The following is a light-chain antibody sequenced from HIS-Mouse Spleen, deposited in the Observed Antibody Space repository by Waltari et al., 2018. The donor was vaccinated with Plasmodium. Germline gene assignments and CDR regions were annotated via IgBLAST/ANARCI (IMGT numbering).Light chain of an antibody. Sequence: LQMTQSPSTLSASVGDRVTITCRASQSISSWLAWYQQKPRKAPKLLIYKASSLESGVPPRFSGSGSGTEFTLTISSLQPDDFATYYCQQYNSYSWTFGQGTKVEIK. CDR1: QSISSW. CDR2: KAS. V-gene: IGKV1-5*03. CDR3: QQYNSYSWT. J-gene: IGKJ1*01.